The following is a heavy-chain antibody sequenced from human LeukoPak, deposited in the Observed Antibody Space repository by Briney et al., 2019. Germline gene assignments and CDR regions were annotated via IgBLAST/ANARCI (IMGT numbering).Heavy chain of an antibody. J-gene: IGHJ4*02. CDR2: ITGSSSTI. CDR1: GFTFSSYE. CDR3: ARVGKGEQWLVRSTYYFDY. Sequence: GGSLRLSCAASGFTFSSYEMNWVRQAPGKGLEWISYITGSSSTIYYADSVKGRFTISRDNAKNSLYLQMNSLRAEDTAVYYCARVGKGEQWLVRSTYYFDYWGQGTLVTVSS. V-gene: IGHV3-48*03. D-gene: IGHD6-19*01.